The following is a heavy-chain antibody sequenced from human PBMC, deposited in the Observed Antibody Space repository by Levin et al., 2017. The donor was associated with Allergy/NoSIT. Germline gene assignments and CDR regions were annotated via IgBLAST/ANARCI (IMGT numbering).Heavy chain of an antibody. CDR2: IYYSGST. CDR1: GGSISSYY. Sequence: SCTVSGGSISSYYWSWIRQPPGKGLEWIGYIYYSGSTNYNPSLKSRVTISVDTSKNQFSLKLSSVTAADTAVYYCARAGHEVATIMYYWGQGTLVTVSS. D-gene: IGHD5-12*01. V-gene: IGHV4-59*01. J-gene: IGHJ4*02. CDR3: ARAGHEVATIMYY.